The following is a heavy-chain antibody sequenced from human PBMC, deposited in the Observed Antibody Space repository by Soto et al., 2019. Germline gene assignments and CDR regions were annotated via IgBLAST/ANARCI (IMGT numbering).Heavy chain of an antibody. V-gene: IGHV4-4*02. D-gene: IGHD3-22*01. Sequence: QVQLQESGPGLVKPSGTLSLTCAVSGGSISSSNWWSWVRQPPGKGLEWIGEIYHSGSINYNPSLKSRVTISVDKSKNQFSLKLSSVTAADTAVYYCARYRPYYYDSSGYYFNWYFDLWGRGTLVTVSS. CDR1: GGSISSSNW. J-gene: IGHJ2*01. CDR2: IYHSGSI. CDR3: ARYRPYYYDSSGYYFNWYFDL.